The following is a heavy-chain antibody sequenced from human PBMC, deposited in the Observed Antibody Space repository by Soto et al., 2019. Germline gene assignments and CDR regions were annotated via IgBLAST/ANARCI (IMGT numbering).Heavy chain of an antibody. D-gene: IGHD2-15*01. CDR2: ISPNNGAT. Sequence: QVQLVQSGAEVKKPGASMKVSCKASGYTFSDYYMHWVRQAPGQGLECMGWISPNNGATNYAQKFQDRVTMTRDASITTAYTELSRLRSDDTAVHYCARGGEFCSTGGCNSSLGDAFDVWGQGTTVTVSS. V-gene: IGHV1-2*02. J-gene: IGHJ3*01. CDR1: GYTFSDYY. CDR3: ARGGEFCSTGGCNSSLGDAFDV.